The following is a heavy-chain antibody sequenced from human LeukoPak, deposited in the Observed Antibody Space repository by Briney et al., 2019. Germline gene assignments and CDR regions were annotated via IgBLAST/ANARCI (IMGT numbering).Heavy chain of an antibody. CDR2: INPNRGDT. D-gene: IGHD6-13*01. Sequence: ASVKVSCKASGYTFTDYYMHWVRQAPGQGLEWIGWINPNRGDTIFAQKFHGRVTMIKDTSISTAYMELSRLTSDDTAVYFCARCTAAAGTYPLDYWGQGTPVTVSS. V-gene: IGHV1-2*02. J-gene: IGHJ4*02. CDR3: ARCTAAAGTYPLDY. CDR1: GYTFTDYY.